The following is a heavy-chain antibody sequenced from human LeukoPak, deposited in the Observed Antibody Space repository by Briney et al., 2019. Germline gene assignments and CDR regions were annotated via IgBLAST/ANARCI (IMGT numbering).Heavy chain of an antibody. Sequence: ASVKVSCKASGYTFTSYYMHWVRQAPGQGLEWMGIINPSGGNTNYAQKFQGRVTMTRDMSTSTVYMDLSSLRSEDTAMYYCARALPHRRLMDTTMNQHWFDPRVQGTLVAVSS. D-gene: IGHD5-18*01. CDR3: ARALPHRRLMDTTMNQHWFDP. V-gene: IGHV1-46*01. CDR2: INPSGGNT. J-gene: IGHJ5*02. CDR1: GYTFTSYY.